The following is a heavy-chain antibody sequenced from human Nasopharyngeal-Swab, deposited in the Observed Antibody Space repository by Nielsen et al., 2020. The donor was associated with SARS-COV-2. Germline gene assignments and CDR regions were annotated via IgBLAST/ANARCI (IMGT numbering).Heavy chain of an antibody. CDR2: ISYDGSNK. J-gene: IGHJ6*02. V-gene: IGHV3-30*18. Sequence: GGSLRLSCAASGFTFSSYGMHWVRQAPGKGLEWVAVISYDGSNKYYADSVKGRLTISRDNSKNTLYLQMNSLRAEDTAVYYCAKGQRYRITYYDILTGYYDYYYGMNVWGQGTTVTVSS. D-gene: IGHD3-9*01. CDR3: AKGQRYRITYYDILTGYYDYYYGMNV. CDR1: GFTFSSYG.